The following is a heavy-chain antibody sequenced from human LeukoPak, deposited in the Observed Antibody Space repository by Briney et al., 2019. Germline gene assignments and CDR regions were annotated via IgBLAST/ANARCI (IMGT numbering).Heavy chain of an antibody. CDR2: MNPNSGNT. J-gene: IGHJ4*02. CDR1: GYTFTSYD. D-gene: IGHD3-16*01. Sequence: ASVKVSRKASGYTFTSYDINWVRQATGQGLEWMGWMNPNSGNTGYAQRFQGRVTMTRNSSISTAYMELSSLRSEDTAVYYCARSYGDYVLGYWGQGTLVTVSS. CDR3: ARSYGDYVLGY. V-gene: IGHV1-8*01.